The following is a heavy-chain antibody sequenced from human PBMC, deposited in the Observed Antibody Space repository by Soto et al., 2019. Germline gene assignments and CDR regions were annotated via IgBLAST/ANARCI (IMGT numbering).Heavy chain of an antibody. CDR1: GFSFSISP. CDR2: ISYDGTNK. J-gene: IGHJ4*02. V-gene: IGHV3-30-3*01. D-gene: IGHD7-27*01. CDR3: ARDPKTSGGQHWAFNYFDS. Sequence: GGSLRLSCAASGFSFSISPMHWVRQAPGKGPEWVALISYDGTNKFYADSVKGRFTTSRDNSKSTLYLQVDSLRPEDAAVYYRARDPKTSGGQHWAFNYFDSWGQGTLVTVSS.